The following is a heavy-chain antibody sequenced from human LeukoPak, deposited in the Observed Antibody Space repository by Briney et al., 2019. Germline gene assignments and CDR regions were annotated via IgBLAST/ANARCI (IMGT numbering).Heavy chain of an antibody. D-gene: IGHD5-12*01. CDR3: ARESRGYDPR. CDR2: IRSSSDYI. Sequence: GGSLRLSCAASGFTFSSYNMNWVREAPGKGLEWVSSIRSSSDYIYYADYVKGRFTISRDNAKDSLYLQMNSLRAEDTAVYYCARESRGYDPRWGQGTMVTVSS. V-gene: IGHV3-21*04. CDR1: GFTFSSYN. J-gene: IGHJ3*01.